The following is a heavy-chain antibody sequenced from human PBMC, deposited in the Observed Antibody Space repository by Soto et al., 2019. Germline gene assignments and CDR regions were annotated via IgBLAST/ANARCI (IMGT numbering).Heavy chain of an antibody. D-gene: IGHD2-21*02. Sequence: SETLSLTCAVYGGSFSGYYWSWIRQPPGKGLEWIGEINHSGSTNYNPSLKSRVTISVDTSKNQFSLKLSSVTAADTAVYYCARYIVVVTATNYFDYWGQGTLVTV. J-gene: IGHJ4*02. CDR2: INHSGST. CDR1: GGSFSGYY. CDR3: ARYIVVVTATNYFDY. V-gene: IGHV4-34*01.